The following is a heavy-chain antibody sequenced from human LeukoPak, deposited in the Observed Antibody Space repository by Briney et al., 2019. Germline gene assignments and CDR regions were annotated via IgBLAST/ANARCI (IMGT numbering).Heavy chain of an antibody. J-gene: IGHJ3*02. CDR3: ARGGRGSAAVVAPRSFDI. D-gene: IGHD3-22*01. Sequence: ASVKVSCKASGYSFTSNYIHWVRQAPGQGLEWMGMIYPRDGSTSYAQKFQGRVTVTRDTSTSTVHMELSGLRSEDTAVYYCARGGRGSAAVVAPRSFDIWGQGTMVAVSS. CDR1: GYSFTSNY. V-gene: IGHV1-46*01. CDR2: IYPRDGST.